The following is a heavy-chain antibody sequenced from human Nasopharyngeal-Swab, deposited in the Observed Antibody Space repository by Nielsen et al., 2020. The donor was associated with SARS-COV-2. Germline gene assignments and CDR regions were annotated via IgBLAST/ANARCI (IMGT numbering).Heavy chain of an antibody. CDR1: GGSISSYY. Sequence: SETPSLTCTVSGGSISSYYWSWIRQPPGKGLEWIGYIYYSGSTNYNPSLKSRVTISVDTSKNQFSLKLSSVTAADTAVYYCARGIYSYGEDYFDYWGQGTLVTVSS. J-gene: IGHJ4*02. V-gene: IGHV4-59*01. D-gene: IGHD5-18*01. CDR2: IYYSGST. CDR3: ARGIYSYGEDYFDY.